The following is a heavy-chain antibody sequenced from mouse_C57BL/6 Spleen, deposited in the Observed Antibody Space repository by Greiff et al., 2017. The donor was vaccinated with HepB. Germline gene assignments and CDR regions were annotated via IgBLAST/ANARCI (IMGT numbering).Heavy chain of an antibody. CDR2: IDPETGGT. J-gene: IGHJ2*01. D-gene: IGHD2-5*01. Sequence: QVQLQQSGAELVRPGASVTLSCKASGYTFTDYEMHWVKQTPVHGLEWIGAIDPETGGTAYNQKFKGKAILTADKSSSTAYMELRSLTSEDSAVYYCTRAYYSNYEPYYFDYWGQGTTLTVSS. CDR1: GYTFTDYE. V-gene: IGHV1-15*01. CDR3: TRAYYSNYEPYYFDY.